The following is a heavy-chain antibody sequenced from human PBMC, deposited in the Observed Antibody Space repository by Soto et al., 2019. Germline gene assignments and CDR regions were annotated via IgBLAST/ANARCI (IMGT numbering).Heavy chain of an antibody. Sequence: GGALRLSCQGSGFTFGDNAMSWVRQAPGKGLEWVAFIRSKAYGGTTEYAASVKGRFTISRDDSKSIAYLQMSSLKTEDTAVYYCTRAAGGYYACFDFWGQGTPVTVLL. CDR2: IRSKAYGGTT. J-gene: IGHJ4*02. D-gene: IGHD2-2*01. CDR1: GFTFGDNA. CDR3: TRAAGGYYACFDF. V-gene: IGHV3-49*04.